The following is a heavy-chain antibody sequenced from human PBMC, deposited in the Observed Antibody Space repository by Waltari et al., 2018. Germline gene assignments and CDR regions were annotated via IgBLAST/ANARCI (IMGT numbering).Heavy chain of an antibody. CDR3: ARDHAAYYYGSGSYYNVDY. J-gene: IGHJ4*02. V-gene: IGHV1-2*02. D-gene: IGHD3-10*01. CDR2: INPNSGGT. CDR1: GYTFTGYY. Sequence: QVQLVQSGAEVKKPGASVKVSCKASGYTFTGYYMHWVRQAPGQGLEWMGWINPNSGGTNYAQKVQGRVTMTRDTAISTAYMELSRLRSDDTAVYYCARDHAAYYYGSGSYYNVDYWGQGTLVTVSS.